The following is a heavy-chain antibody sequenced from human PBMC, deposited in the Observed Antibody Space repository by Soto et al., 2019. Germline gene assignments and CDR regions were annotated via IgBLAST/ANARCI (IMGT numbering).Heavy chain of an antibody. CDR1: GGSISYNSYD. CDR3: TKNSAYALDY. Sequence: PSETLSLTCSVSGGSISYNSYDWGWIRQPPGKGLEWIGGIFYTGTTYYSPSLKDRVTMSMDTSKNSFSVNLTSVTAADTAVYYCTKNSAYALDYWGQGTLVTVSS. D-gene: IGHD5-12*01. J-gene: IGHJ4*02. CDR2: IFYTGTT. V-gene: IGHV4-39*02.